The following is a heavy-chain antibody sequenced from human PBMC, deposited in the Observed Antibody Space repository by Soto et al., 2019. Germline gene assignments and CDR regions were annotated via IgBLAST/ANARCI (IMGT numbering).Heavy chain of an antibody. CDR2: MYYTGST. CDR3: ARDLESGSYWGEAFHI. D-gene: IGHD1-26*01. J-gene: IGHJ3*02. Sequence: PSETLSLTCTVSGGSISSRGHYWSWIRQLPGKGLQWIGYMYYTGSTYYKPSLKSRVTISVDTSKNQFSLKLSSVTAADTGVYYRARDLESGSYWGEAFHIWGQGTMVTVSS. CDR1: GGSISSRGHY. V-gene: IGHV4-31*03.